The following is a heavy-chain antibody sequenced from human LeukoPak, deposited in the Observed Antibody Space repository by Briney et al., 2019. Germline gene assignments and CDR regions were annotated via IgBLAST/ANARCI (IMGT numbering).Heavy chain of an antibody. V-gene: IGHV3-7*01. D-gene: IGHD5-18*01. CDR2: IDPDGNKK. CDR3: ARDLAYSRLDY. Sequence: GGSLRLSCAASGLTFSSSWMDWVRQAPGKGLEWAASIDPDGNKKYSADSVKGRFTISRDNAENSLYLRMNSLRVEDTAFYYCARDLAYSRLDYWGQGMLVTVSS. CDR1: GLTFSSSW. J-gene: IGHJ4*02.